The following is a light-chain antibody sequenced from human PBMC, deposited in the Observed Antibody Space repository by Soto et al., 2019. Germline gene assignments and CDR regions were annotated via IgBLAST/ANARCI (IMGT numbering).Light chain of an antibody. J-gene: IGKJ5*01. CDR1: QGVTTN. CDR3: QQYNNWPFS. V-gene: IGKV3-15*01. CDR2: DVS. Sequence: MTQSPSSLSSSVGDRVTLSCRAGQGVTTNFAWYQQKSGQSPRLLIYDVSSRAIGVPSRFSGTGSETDFTLTISGLQSEDSAIYFCQQYNNWPFSFGPGTRLEI.